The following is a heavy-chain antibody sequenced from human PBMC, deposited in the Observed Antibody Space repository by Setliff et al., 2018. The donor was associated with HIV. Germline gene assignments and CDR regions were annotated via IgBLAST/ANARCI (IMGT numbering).Heavy chain of an antibody. V-gene: IGHV3-30*02. CDR1: GFTLRSYG. D-gene: IGHD6-19*01. Sequence: GGSLRLSCAASGFTLRSYGMHWVRQAPGKGLEWVAFIRYDDTYKYYADSVKGRFTISRDNSKNTLYLQMNSLRAEDTAVYYCTKNLYRSPWSPLDYWGQGTLVTVSS. J-gene: IGHJ4*02. CDR3: TKNLYRSPWSPLDY. CDR2: IRYDDTYK.